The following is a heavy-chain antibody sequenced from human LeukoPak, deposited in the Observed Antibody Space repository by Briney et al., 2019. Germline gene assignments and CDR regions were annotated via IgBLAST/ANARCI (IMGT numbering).Heavy chain of an antibody. V-gene: IGHV3-21*01. D-gene: IGHD3-22*01. CDR1: GFTFSSYS. J-gene: IGHJ4*02. Sequence: GGSLRLSCAASGFTFSSYSMNWVRQAPGKGLEWVTSISSSSSNIYYADSVKGRFTISRDNAKNSLYLQMNSLRAEDTAVYYCARGAYYYDSSGYYPDFDYWGQGTLVTVSS. CDR2: ISSSSSNI. CDR3: ARGAYYYDSSGYYPDFDY.